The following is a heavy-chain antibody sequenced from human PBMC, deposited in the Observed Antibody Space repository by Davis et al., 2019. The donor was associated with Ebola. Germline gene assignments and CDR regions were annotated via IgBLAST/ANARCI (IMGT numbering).Heavy chain of an antibody. V-gene: IGHV3-7*01. CDR2: IKQDGSEK. D-gene: IGHD3-22*01. CDR1: GFTFSSYW. J-gene: IGHJ6*02. CDR3: AREDRLVVVIQTPLHDYGMDV. Sequence: PGGSLRLSCAASGFTFSSYWMSWVRQAPGKGLEWVANIKQDGSEKYYVDSVKGRFTISRDNAKNSLYLQMNSLRAEDTAVYYCAREDRLVVVIQTPLHDYGMDVWGQGTTVTVSS.